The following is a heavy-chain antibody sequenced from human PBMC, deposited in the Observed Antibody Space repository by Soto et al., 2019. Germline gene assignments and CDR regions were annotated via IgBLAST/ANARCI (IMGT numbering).Heavy chain of an antibody. J-gene: IGHJ4*02. CDR2: ISWNSNII. Sequence: EVQLVESGGGLVQPGGSLRLSCAASGFTFDDYAMHWVRRVPGKGLEWVSSISWNSNIIGYADSVKGRFTISRDNAKNSLYLQMNSLRPEDTALYYCAKGGPDGFCSGGRCYFDYWGQGTPVTVSS. V-gene: IGHV3-9*01. D-gene: IGHD2-15*01. CDR3: AKGGPDGFCSGGRCYFDY. CDR1: GFTFDDYA.